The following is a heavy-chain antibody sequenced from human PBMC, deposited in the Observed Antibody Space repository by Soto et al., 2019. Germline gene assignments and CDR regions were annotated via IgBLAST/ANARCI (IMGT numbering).Heavy chain of an antibody. CDR1: GYTFTSYD. Sequence: GASVKVSCKASGYTFTSYDINWVRQATGQGLEWMGWMNPNSGNTGYAQKFQGRVTMTRNTSISTAYMELSSLRSEDTAVYYCARGRYSGSYYLGPVSYYYYGMDVWG. CDR2: MNPNSGNT. CDR3: ARGRYSGSYYLGPVSYYYYGMDV. D-gene: IGHD1-26*01. J-gene: IGHJ6*02. V-gene: IGHV1-8*01.